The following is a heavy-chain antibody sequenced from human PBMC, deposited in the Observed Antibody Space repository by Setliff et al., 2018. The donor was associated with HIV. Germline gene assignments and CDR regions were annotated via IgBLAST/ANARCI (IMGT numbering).Heavy chain of an antibody. Sequence: SETLSLTCTVSGASISSGNYFWTWIRQPAGKGLEWIGRIDTSGSTNYNPSLKSRVTTSVDTSKNQFSLKLSSVTAADTAVYYCARDFPLVRGVITHYYYYGMDVWCQGTTVTVS. V-gene: IGHV4-61*02. CDR2: IDTSGST. J-gene: IGHJ6*02. D-gene: IGHD3-10*01. CDR1: GASISSGNYF. CDR3: ARDFPLVRGVITHYYYYGMDV.